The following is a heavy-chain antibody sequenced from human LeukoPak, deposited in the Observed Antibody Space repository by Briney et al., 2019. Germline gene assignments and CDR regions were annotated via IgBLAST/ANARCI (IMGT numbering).Heavy chain of an antibody. V-gene: IGHV7-4-1*02. CDR2: INTKTGNP. CDR1: GYTFNRHA. J-gene: IGHJ5*02. Sequence: ASVKVSCKASGYTFNRHAMSWVRQAPGQGLEWMGWINTKTGNPTYAQGFTGRFVFSLDTSVSTAYLQISSLKAEDTAVYYCARDSSSNWDLSWFDPWGQGTLVTVSS. D-gene: IGHD2-2*01. CDR3: ARDSSSNWDLSWFDP.